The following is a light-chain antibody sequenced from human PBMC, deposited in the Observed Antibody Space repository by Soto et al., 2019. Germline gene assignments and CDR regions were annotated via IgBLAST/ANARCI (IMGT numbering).Light chain of an antibody. CDR2: EAS. CDR1: HDISTF. J-gene: IGKJ5*01. V-gene: IGKV1-9*01. CDR3: QQLYTLPFT. Sequence: DIHLTQSPSLLSASILDIVTITCLASHDISTFLAWYQQKPGKAPKLLIYEASTLQSGVPSRFSGSGSGTEFTLTISGLLPEDFAAYHCQQLYTLPFTFGQGTRLEIK.